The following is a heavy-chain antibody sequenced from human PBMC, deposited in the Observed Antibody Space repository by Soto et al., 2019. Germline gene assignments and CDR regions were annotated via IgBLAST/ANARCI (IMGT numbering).Heavy chain of an antibody. CDR3: EKAGVVQSYSSYYGMDV. J-gene: IGHJ6*02. CDR2: ISGSGVST. D-gene: IGHD6-13*01. V-gene: IGHV3-23*01. Sequence: GGSLRLSCAASGFTFSSYAISWVRQAPWKGLEWVSAISGSGVSTYYADSVKGRFTISRDNSKNTLYLQMNSLRAEDTAVYYCEKAGVVQSYSSYYGMDVGGQGTKV. CDR1: GFTFSSYA.